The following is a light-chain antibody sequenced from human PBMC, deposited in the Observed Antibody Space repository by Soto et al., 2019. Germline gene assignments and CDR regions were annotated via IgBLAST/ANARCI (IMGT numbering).Light chain of an antibody. CDR3: QHYDSSPPT. Sequence: EIVLTQSPGTLSLSPGERATLSCRASQSVSSSYLAWYQQKPGQAPRLLIYGASSRATGIPDRFSGSGSGTDFTLTISRLEPEDFVVYYCQHYDSSPPTFGQGTKVEIK. J-gene: IGKJ1*01. CDR2: GAS. V-gene: IGKV3-20*01. CDR1: QSVSSSY.